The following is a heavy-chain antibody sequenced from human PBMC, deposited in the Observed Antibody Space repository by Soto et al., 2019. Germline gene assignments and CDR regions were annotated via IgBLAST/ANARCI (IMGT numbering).Heavy chain of an antibody. D-gene: IGHD2-2*01. CDR1: GGSFSGYY. V-gene: IGHV4-34*01. Sequence: SETLSLTCAVYGGSFSGYYWSWIRQPPGKGLEWIGEINHSGSTNYNPSLKSRVTISVDTSKNQFSLKLSSVTAADTAVYYCASKPPVVPAAMLMDVWGKGTTVTVSS. J-gene: IGHJ6*04. CDR2: INHSGST. CDR3: ASKPPVVPAAMLMDV.